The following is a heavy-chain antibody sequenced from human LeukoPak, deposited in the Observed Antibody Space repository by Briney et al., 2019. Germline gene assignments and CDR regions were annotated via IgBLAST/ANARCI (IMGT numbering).Heavy chain of an antibody. D-gene: IGHD6-19*01. CDR3: AKALTSGWYLDAFNI. CDR1: GFTFSSCG. Sequence: GGSLRLSCAASGFTFSSCGMHWIRQAPGKGLEWVAVISYDGSNKYYADSVKGRFTISRDNSKNTLFLEMNSLRAEDTAVYYCAKALTSGWYLDAFNIWGQGTMVTVSS. CDR2: ISYDGSNK. J-gene: IGHJ3*02. V-gene: IGHV3-30*18.